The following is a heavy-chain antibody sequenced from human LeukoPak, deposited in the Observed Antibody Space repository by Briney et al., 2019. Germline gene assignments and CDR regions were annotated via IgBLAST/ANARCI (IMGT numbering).Heavy chain of an antibody. CDR1: GYTFTSYD. CDR3: ARALRYGGNSALGY. CDR2: MNPNSGNT. V-gene: IGHV1-8*02. Sequence: ASVKVSCKASGYTFTSYDIHWVRQATGQGLEWMGWMNPNSGNTDYAQKFQGRVTMTRNTSISPAYMELSSLRSEDTAVYYCARALRYGGNSALGYWGQGTLVTVSS. J-gene: IGHJ4*02. D-gene: IGHD4-23*01.